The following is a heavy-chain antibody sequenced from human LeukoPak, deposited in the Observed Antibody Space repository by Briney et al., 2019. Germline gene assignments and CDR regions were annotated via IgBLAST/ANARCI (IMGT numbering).Heavy chain of an antibody. D-gene: IGHD2-2*01. CDR3: YARPVLPAAFLPSGNYMDV. V-gene: IGHV3-53*01. CDR1: GLNVTYNY. CDR2: FYSGGMT. Sequence: GGSLRLSCAASGLNVTYNYISWVRQAPGKGLEWLSVFYSGGMTYYADSVKGRFIISRDNSKNTLYLQMNRLRAEDTAVYYCYARPVLPAAFLPSGNYMDVWGTGTTVTVSS. J-gene: IGHJ6*03.